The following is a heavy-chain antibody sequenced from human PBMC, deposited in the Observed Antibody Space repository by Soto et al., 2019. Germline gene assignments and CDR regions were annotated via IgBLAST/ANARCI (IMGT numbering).Heavy chain of an antibody. J-gene: IGHJ6*02. Sequence: QVQLVQSGAEVKKPGSSVKVSCKASGGTFSSYAISWVRQAPGQGLAWMGWIIPIFGTANYAQKFQGSVTITADESTSTAYMELSSLRSEDTAVYYCARHVPAAGYYYVMDVWGQGTTVTVSS. V-gene: IGHV1-69*12. CDR2: IIPIFGTA. CDR3: ARHVPAAGYYYVMDV. D-gene: IGHD2-2*01. CDR1: GGTFSSYA.